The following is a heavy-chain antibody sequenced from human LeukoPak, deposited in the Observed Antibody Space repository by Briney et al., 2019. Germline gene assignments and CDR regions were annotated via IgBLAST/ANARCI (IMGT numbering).Heavy chain of an antibody. V-gene: IGHV3-15*01. D-gene: IGHD6-19*01. Sequence: GGSLRLSCTGSGFTFTDAWMSWVRQAPGKGLEWVGRIKSKASGGTIDYAAPVKGRFTISRDDSKNMVYLQMNSLRVDDTAVYYCARAYNSGWSLPFDPWGQGTLVTVSS. CDR3: ARAYNSGWSLPFDP. J-gene: IGHJ5*02. CDR2: IKSKASGGTI. CDR1: GFTFTDAW.